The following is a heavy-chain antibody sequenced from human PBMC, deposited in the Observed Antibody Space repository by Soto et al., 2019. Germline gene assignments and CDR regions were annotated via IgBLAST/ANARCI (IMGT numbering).Heavy chain of an antibody. CDR1: GFTFSSSA. V-gene: IGHV3-23*01. Sequence: PGGSLRLSCAASGFTFSSSAMSWVRQAPGKGLEWVSATTASGYTADYADSVRGRFTISRDHSKNTLYLQMNSLSAEDTATYYCAKDLLFGRLNAGYPDPWGQGTMVSVSS. D-gene: IGHD5-12*01. CDR2: TTASGYTA. J-gene: IGHJ5*02. CDR3: AKDLLFGRLNAGYPDP.